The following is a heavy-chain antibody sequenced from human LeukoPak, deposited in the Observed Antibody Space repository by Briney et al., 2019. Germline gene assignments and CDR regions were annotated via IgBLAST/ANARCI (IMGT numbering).Heavy chain of an antibody. D-gene: IGHD3-22*01. CDR2: ISLNSGSI. J-gene: IGHJ4*02. CDR1: GFTFYDYA. Sequence: GGSLSLSCAASGFTFYDYAMHWVRHAPGEGLELVSGISLNSGSIGYADSVKGRFTISRDNAKNSLYLQMNSLRAEDTALYYCAKDMRYDSSGYSFDYWGQGTLVTVSS. CDR3: AKDMRYDSSGYSFDY. V-gene: IGHV3-9*01.